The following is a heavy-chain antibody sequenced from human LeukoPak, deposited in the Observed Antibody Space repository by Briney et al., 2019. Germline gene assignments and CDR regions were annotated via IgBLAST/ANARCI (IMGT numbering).Heavy chain of an antibody. D-gene: IGHD3-22*01. J-gene: IGHJ4*02. CDR3: ARDHYDSSGYYEY. CDR2: IYSGGST. Sequence: GGSLRLSCVASGFTISSNYMSWVRQAPGTGLERVSIIYSGGSTYYADSAKGRFTISRDNDKNTLYLQMNSLRAEDTAVYYCARDHYDSSGYYEYWGQGTLVSVCS. V-gene: IGHV3-66*01. CDR1: GFTISSNY.